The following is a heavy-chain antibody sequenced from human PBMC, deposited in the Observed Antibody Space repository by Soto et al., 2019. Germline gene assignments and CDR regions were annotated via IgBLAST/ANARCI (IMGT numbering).Heavy chain of an antibody. V-gene: IGHV3-23*01. D-gene: IGHD2-2*01. CDR1: GFSLKNYA. CDR3: ARDCSSSSCSVWRY. Sequence: QTGGSLRLSCAASGFSLKNYAMTWVRQAPGKGLEWVSGITGSGDKTYYADSVKGRFIISRDNSENTLYLQMNSLRAEDTALYYCARDCSSSSCSVWRYWGQGTQVTVSS. CDR2: ITGSGDKT. J-gene: IGHJ4*02.